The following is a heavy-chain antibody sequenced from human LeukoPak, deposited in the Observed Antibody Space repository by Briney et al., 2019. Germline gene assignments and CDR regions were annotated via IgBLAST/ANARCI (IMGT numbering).Heavy chain of an antibody. CDR2: IYPGDSDT. CDR3: ARCGEMATISSCYFDN. CDR1: GYCFSYYW. D-gene: IGHD5-24*01. J-gene: IGHJ4*02. Sequence: GESLQICCTGFGYCFSYYWIGGVRQLAGKGVEWMGIIYPGDSDTSSSPSFQGQVTISANKSINTAYLQWSHLSASDTAMYYCARCGEMATISSCYFDNWGQGTLVTVSS. V-gene: IGHV5-51*01.